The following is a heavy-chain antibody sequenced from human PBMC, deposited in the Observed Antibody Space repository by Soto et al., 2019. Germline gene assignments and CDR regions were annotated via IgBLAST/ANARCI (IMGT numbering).Heavy chain of an antibody. CDR3: ARSANSNGLVFDY. CDR1: GGSISTYY. V-gene: IGHV4-59*01. Sequence: SETLSLTCTVSGGSISTYYWSWIRQPPGKGLEWIGYIYYGGSTNHNPSLNSRVTFSVDTSRNQISLSLSSVTAADTAVYYCARSANSNGLVFDYWGQGTPVTVSS. J-gene: IGHJ4*02. CDR2: IYYGGST. D-gene: IGHD5-18*01.